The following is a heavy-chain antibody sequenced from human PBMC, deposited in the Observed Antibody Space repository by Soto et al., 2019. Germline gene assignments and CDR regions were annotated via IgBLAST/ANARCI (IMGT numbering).Heavy chain of an antibody. D-gene: IGHD2-15*01. V-gene: IGHV3-30*18. J-gene: IGHJ6*03. CDR3: AKDWWDCSGGSCYGYYYYYMDV. CDR2: ISYDGSNK. Sequence: QVQLVESGGGVVQPGRSLRLSCAASGFTFSSYGMHWVRQAPGKGLEWVAVISYDGSNKYYADSVKGRFTISRDNSKDTLYLQMNSVRAEDTAVYYCAKDWWDCSGGSCYGYYYYYMDVWGKGTTVTVSS. CDR1: GFTFSSYG.